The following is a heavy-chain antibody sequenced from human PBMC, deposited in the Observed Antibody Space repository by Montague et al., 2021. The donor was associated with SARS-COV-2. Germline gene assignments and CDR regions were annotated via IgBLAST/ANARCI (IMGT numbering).Heavy chain of an antibody. CDR3: VRALGSGDFDF. J-gene: IGHJ4*02. CDR1: GFTFRSFW. Sequence: SLRLSCAASGFTFRSFWMSWVRQAPGKGLKWVANIKQDGSEKYYLDSVGGRFTISRDNAKNSLSLQMNSLRGDDTAVYYCVRALGSGDFDFWGQGTLVSVSS. CDR2: IKQDGSEK. V-gene: IGHV3-7*03. D-gene: IGHD2-21*01.